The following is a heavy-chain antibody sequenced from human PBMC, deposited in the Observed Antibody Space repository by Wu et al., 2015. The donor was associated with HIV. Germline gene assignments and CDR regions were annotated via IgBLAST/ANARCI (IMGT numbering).Heavy chain of an antibody. D-gene: IGHD3-10*01. CDR2: INPYNGLT. Sequence: QAKLVQSGAEVKKPGASVKVSCKASSYTFNHYGISWVRQAPGHGLEWMGRINPYNGLTKSARMFQDRLTMTTDTSTNTAYMELKSLRSDDTATYYRARDGSLSALENWFDPWGQGTLVIVSS. CDR3: ARDGSLSALENWFDP. J-gene: IGHJ5*02. CDR1: SYTFNHYG. V-gene: IGHV1-18*01.